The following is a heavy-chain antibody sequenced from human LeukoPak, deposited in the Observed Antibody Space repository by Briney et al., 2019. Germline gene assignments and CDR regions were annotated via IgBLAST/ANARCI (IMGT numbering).Heavy chain of an antibody. CDR3: ARAGESSAYYGDY. D-gene: IGHD3-22*01. J-gene: IGHJ4*02. CDR1: GGSLSTYY. Sequence: SSETLSLTCAVYGGSLSTYYWSWIRQPPGEGLEWIGEINRGGSTNYNPSLKSRVTISVDTSKNQFSLKLSSVTAADTAVYYCARAGESSAYYGDYWGQGTLVTVST. V-gene: IGHV4-34*01. CDR2: INRGGST.